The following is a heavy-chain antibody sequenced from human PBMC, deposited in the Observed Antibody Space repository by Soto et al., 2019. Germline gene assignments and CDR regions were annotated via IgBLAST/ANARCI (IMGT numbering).Heavy chain of an antibody. CDR3: AKDPVHQLLASGWFAP. J-gene: IGHJ5*02. V-gene: IGHV3-23*01. CDR2: ISGAGGNT. D-gene: IGHD2-2*01. CDR1: GFAFGAYA. Sequence: EVQLLESGGGLVQPGGSLRLSCAASGFAFGAYAMTWVRQAPGKGLEWVSVISGAGGNTYYADSVKGRFTMSRDNSKKMILMAMDSVRDEDTAIYYCAKDPVHQLLASGWFAPWGQGTRVTVSS.